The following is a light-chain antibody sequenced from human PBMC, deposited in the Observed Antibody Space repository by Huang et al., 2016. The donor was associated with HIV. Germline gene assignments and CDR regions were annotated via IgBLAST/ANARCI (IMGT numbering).Light chain of an antibody. CDR2: GAS. Sequence: DIQLTQSPSSLSASVGDRVTITCRASQTITTYLNWYQQKPGKAPHLLIYGASNSQSGVPSRFSGSGSGTDFTLIISGLQPEDFATYYCQQTYTFPAFGRGTKVEIK. V-gene: IGKV1-39*01. CDR3: QQTYTFPA. CDR1: QTITTY. J-gene: IGKJ1*01.